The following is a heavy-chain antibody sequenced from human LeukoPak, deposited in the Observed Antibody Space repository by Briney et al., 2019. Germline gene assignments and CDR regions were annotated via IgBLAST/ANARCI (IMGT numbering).Heavy chain of an antibody. J-gene: IGHJ4*02. D-gene: IGHD2-2*01. CDR1: GYTLTELS. CDR3: ATDRSYCSSTSCVYYFDY. V-gene: IGHV1-24*01. Sequence: ASVKVSCKVSGYTLTELSMHWVRQAPGKGLEWMGGFDPEDGETIYAQKFQGRVTMTEDTSTDTAYMELSSLRSEDTAVYYCATDRSYCSSTSCVYYFDYWGQGTLVTVSS. CDR2: FDPEDGET.